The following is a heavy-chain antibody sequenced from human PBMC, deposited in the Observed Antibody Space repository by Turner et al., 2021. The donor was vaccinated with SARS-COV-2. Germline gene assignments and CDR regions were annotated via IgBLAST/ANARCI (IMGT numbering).Heavy chain of an antibody. D-gene: IGHD3-10*01. J-gene: IGHJ6*02. CDR1: GFTVSSNY. Sequence: EVQLVESGGGLIQPGGSLRLSCAASGFTVSSNYMSWVRQAPGKGLEWVSVIYSGGSTYYADSVTGRFTISRDNSKNTLYLQMNSLRAEDTAVYYCARDRRVWFGELLYGLDVWGQGTTVTVSS. CDR2: IYSGGST. CDR3: ARDRRVWFGELLYGLDV. V-gene: IGHV3-53*01.